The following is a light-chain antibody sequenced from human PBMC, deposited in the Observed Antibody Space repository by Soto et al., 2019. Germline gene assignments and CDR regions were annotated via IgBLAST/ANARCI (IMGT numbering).Light chain of an antibody. J-gene: IGKJ1*01. Sequence: EIVMAHSPATLSVSPVERATLSGRASQSVSTNLAWYQQKPGEAPRLXSDGXSTRATGSPAGFSGSGSGTEFTLTISSLQSEYFAVYYCQQYKNGPRTFGQGTKVDI. V-gene: IGKV3-15*01. CDR3: QQYKNGPRT. CDR2: GXS. CDR1: QSVSTN.